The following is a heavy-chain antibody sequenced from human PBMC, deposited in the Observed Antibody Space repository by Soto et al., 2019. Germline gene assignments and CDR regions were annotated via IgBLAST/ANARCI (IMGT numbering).Heavy chain of an antibody. V-gene: IGHV5-51*01. J-gene: IGHJ4*02. Sequence: GESLKISCNGSGYSFTSYWIGWVRQMPGKGLEWMGIIYPGDSDTRYSPSFQGQVTISADKSISTAYLQWSSLKASDTAMYYCARAYCSSTSCYSYYFDYWGQGTLVTSPQ. CDR2: IYPGDSDT. CDR3: ARAYCSSTSCYSYYFDY. D-gene: IGHD2-2*01. CDR1: GYSFTSYW.